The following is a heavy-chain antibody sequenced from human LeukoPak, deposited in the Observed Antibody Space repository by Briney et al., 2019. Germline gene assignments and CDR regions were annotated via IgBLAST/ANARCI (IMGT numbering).Heavy chain of an antibody. Sequence: SETLSLACTVSGGSISSGGFYWSWIRQHPGKGLEWLGYIYYSGTTYYNPSLKSRVTFSVDTSKNQFSLKLNPVTAADTALYYCARGTTDGYSYGRFDYWGQGTLVTVSS. V-gene: IGHV4-31*03. J-gene: IGHJ4*02. D-gene: IGHD5-18*01. CDR2: IYYSGTT. CDR3: ARGTTDGYSYGRFDY. CDR1: GGSISSGGFY.